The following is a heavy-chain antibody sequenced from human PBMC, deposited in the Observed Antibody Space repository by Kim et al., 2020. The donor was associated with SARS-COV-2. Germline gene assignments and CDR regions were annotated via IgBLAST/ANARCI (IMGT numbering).Heavy chain of an antibody. J-gene: IGHJ6*02. CDR3: AREDYDLVRSMDV. V-gene: IGHV3-48*04. Sequence: GGSLRLSCAASGFTFSSYSMNWVRQAPGKGLEWVSYISSSSSTIYYADSVKGRFTISRDNAKNSLYLQMNSLRAEDTAVYYCAREDYDLVRSMDVWGQGTTVTVSS. CDR1: GFTFSSYS. CDR2: ISSSSSTI. D-gene: IGHD3-3*01.